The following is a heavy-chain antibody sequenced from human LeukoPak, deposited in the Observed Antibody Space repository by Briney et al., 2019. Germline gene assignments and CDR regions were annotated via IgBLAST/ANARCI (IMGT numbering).Heavy chain of an antibody. V-gene: IGHV3-30*18. J-gene: IGHJ5*02. D-gene: IGHD3-9*01. CDR2: ISYDGSNK. CDR1: GFTFSSYG. CDR3: AKDVLRYFDWLEYGGDNWFDP. Sequence: GGSLRLSGAASGFTFSSYGMHWVRQAPGKGLEWVAVISYDGSNKYYADSVKGRFTISRDNSKNTPYLQMNSLRAEDTAVYYCAKDVLRYFDWLEYGGDNWFDPWGQGTLVTVSS.